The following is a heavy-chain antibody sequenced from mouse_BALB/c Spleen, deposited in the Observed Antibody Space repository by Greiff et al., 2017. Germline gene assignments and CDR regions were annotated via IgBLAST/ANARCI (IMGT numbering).Heavy chain of an antibody. V-gene: IGHV1-4*01. CDR1: GYTFTSYT. D-gene: IGHD4-1*01. CDR2: LNPSSGYT. CDR3: ARSMGSWEDDY. J-gene: IGHJ2*01. Sequence: QVQLQQSGAELARPGASVTMSCKASGYTFTSYTMHWVKQRPGPGLEWIGYLNPSSGYTNYNPKFKDKATLTADKSSSTAYMQLSSLTSEDAAVYYCARSMGSWEDDYWGQGTTLTVSS.